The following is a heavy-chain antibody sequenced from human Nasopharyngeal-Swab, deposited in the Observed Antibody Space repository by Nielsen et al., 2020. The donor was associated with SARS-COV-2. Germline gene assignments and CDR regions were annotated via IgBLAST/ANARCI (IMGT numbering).Heavy chain of an antibody. Sequence: SETLSLTCTVSGGSISSGSYYWSWIRQPAGKGLEWIGYIYYSGSTNYNPSLKSRVTISVDTSKNQFSLKLSSVTAADTAVYYCARVGDDFWSGYYLDYWGQGTLVTVSS. CDR1: GGSISSGSYY. J-gene: IGHJ4*02. V-gene: IGHV4-61*10. CDR2: IYYSGST. D-gene: IGHD3-3*01. CDR3: ARVGDDFWSGYYLDY.